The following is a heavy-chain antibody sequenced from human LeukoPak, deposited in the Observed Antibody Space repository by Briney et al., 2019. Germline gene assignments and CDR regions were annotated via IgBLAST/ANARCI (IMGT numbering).Heavy chain of an antibody. CDR2: INHSGST. Sequence: SETLSLTCAVYGGSFSGYYWSWIRQPPGKGLEWMGEINHSGSTNYNPSLKSRVTISVDTSKNQFSLKLSSVTAADTAVYYCARHLRITIFGVVSKGTYFDYWGQGTLVTVSS. V-gene: IGHV4-34*01. D-gene: IGHD3-3*01. CDR3: ARHLRITIFGVVSKGTYFDY. CDR1: GGSFSGYY. J-gene: IGHJ4*02.